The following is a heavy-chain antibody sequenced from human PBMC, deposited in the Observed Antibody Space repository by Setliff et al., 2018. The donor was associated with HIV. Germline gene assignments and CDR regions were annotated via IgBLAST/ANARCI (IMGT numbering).Heavy chain of an antibody. D-gene: IGHD6-6*01. Sequence: ASVKVSCKTSGYTFTSYDINWVRQAPGQGLEWMGGIIPIYGTPIYAQKFQGRVTITADESTSTAYMELSSLRSEDTAVYYCARDDDYISSSGLGYWGQGTLVTVSS. V-gene: IGHV1-69*13. J-gene: IGHJ4*02. CDR3: ARDDDYISSSGLGY. CDR1: GYTFTSYD. CDR2: IIPIYGTP.